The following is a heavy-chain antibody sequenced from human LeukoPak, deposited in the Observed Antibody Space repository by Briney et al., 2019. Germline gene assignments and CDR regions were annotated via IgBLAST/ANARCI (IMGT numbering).Heavy chain of an antibody. CDR3: AREELELDAFDI. D-gene: IGHD1-7*01. J-gene: IGHJ3*02. CDR2: IYTSGST. Sequence: PSQTLSLTCTVSGGSISSGSYYWSWIRQPAGKGLEWIGRIYTSGSTNYNPSLKSRVTISVDTSKNQFSLKLSSVTAADTAVYYCAREELELDAFDIWGQGTMATVSS. CDR1: GGSISSGSYY. V-gene: IGHV4-61*02.